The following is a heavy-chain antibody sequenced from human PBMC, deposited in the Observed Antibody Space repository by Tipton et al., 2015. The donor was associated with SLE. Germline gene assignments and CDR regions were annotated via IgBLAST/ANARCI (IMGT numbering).Heavy chain of an antibody. CDR2: MDHSGST. D-gene: IGHD2-8*01. V-gene: IGHV4-59*01. CDR1: GASISSYY. CDR3: ARESFTNDFCYYMDV. Sequence: TLSLTCTVSGASISSYYWNWIRKAPGKGLEWIAFMDHSGSTNYNPSLESRVTISVDTSKNQFSLQLTSVTAADTAVYYCARESFTNDFCYYMDVWGKGTTVTVSS. J-gene: IGHJ6*03.